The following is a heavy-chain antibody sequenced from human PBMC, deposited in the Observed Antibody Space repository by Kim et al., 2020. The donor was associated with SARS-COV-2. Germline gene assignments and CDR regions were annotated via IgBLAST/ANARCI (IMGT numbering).Heavy chain of an antibody. CDR3: ARDSEPYCSSTSCYYYYYRDV. D-gene: IGHD2-2*01. V-gene: IGHV3-66*01. CDR2: IYSGGST. CDR1: GFTVSSNY. J-gene: IGHJ6*03. Sequence: GGSLRLSCAASGFTVSSNYMSWVRQAPGKGLEWVSVIYSGGSTYYADSVKGRFTISRDNSKNTLYLQMNSLGAEDTAVYYCARDSEPYCSSTSCYYYYYRDVGGKGTTLSVSS.